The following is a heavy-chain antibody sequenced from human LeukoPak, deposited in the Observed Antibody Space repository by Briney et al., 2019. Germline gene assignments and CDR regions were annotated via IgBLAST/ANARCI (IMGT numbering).Heavy chain of an antibody. CDR1: GYTFTSYG. V-gene: IGHV1-18*01. Sequence: VSVKVSCKASGYTFTSYGISWVRQAPGQGLEWMGWISACNGNTNYAQKLQGRVTMTTDTSTSTAYMELRSLRSDDTAVYYCARDDFWSGYSHDAFDIWGQGTMVTVSS. D-gene: IGHD3-3*01. J-gene: IGHJ3*02. CDR2: ISACNGNT. CDR3: ARDDFWSGYSHDAFDI.